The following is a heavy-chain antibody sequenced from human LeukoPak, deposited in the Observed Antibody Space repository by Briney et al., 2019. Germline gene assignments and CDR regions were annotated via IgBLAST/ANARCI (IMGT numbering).Heavy chain of an antibody. CDR1: GYTFTSYG. V-gene: IGHV1-18*01. D-gene: IGHD3-16*01. CDR3: ARAVVYDNVWGSYPTDH. CDR2: ISIYNGNT. Sequence: ASVKVSCKASGYTFTSYGITWVRQAPGQGLEWMGWISIYNGNTNYVQKLQGRVTMTTDTSTSTAYMELRSLRFDDTAVYYCARAVVYDNVWGSYPTDHWGQGTLVTVSS. J-gene: IGHJ5*02.